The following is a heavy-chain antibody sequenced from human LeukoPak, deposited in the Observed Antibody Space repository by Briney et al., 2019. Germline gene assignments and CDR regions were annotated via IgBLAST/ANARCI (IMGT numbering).Heavy chain of an antibody. CDR1: GGSISSSSYY. D-gene: IGHD3-10*01. CDR2: IYYSGST. CDR3: ARDPTYGSGRNDY. Sequence: SETLSHTCTVSGGSISSSSYYWGWIRQPPGKGLEWIGSIYYSGSTYYNPSLKSRVTISVDTSKNQFSLKLSSVTAADTAVYYCARDPTYGSGRNDYWGQGTLVTVSS. V-gene: IGHV4-39*07. J-gene: IGHJ4*02.